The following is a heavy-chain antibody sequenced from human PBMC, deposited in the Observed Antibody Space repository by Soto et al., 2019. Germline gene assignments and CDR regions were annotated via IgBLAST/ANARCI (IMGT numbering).Heavy chain of an antibody. CDR1: GFTFTSSA. Sequence: SVKVSCKASGFTFTSSAVQWVRQARGQRLEWIGWIVVGSGNTNYAQKFQERVTITRDMSTSTAYMELRSLRSEDTAGYYCAADRMEGDYYGSGSYFQTYKYYYGMDVWGQGTTVTVSS. V-gene: IGHV1-58*01. CDR2: IVVGSGNT. CDR3: AADRMEGDYYGSGSYFQTYKYYYGMDV. D-gene: IGHD3-10*01. J-gene: IGHJ6*02.